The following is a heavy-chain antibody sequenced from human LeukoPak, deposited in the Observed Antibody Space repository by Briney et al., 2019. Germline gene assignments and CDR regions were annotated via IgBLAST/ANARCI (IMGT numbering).Heavy chain of an antibody. CDR1: GGTFSSYT. J-gene: IGHJ4*02. Sequence: SVKVSCKASGGTFSSYTISWVRQAPGQGLEWMGRIIPIFGTANYAQKFQGRVTITTDESTSTAYMELSSLRSEDTAVYYCARDSYGDYVPGYFDYWGQGTLVTVSS. CDR3: ARDSYGDYVPGYFDY. D-gene: IGHD4-17*01. CDR2: IIPIFGTA. V-gene: IGHV1-69*05.